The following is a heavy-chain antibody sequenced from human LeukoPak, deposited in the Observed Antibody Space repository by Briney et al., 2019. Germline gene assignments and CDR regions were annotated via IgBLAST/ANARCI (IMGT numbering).Heavy chain of an antibody. CDR2: IWYDGRNK. CDR1: GFDFSNYG. Sequence: QPGRSLRLSCAASGFDFSNYGMHWVRQAPGKGLEWVALIWYDGRNKQYADSVKGRFTISRDNSKNTLYLQMSSLRVEDTALYYCARVVTTANHDAFDIWGQGTMVTVSS. D-gene: IGHD4-11*01. CDR3: ARVVTTANHDAFDI. J-gene: IGHJ3*02. V-gene: IGHV3-33*01.